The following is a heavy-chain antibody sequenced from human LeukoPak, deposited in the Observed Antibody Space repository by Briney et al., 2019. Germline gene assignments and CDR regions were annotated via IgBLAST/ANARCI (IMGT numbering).Heavy chain of an antibody. V-gene: IGHV4-59*08. J-gene: IGHJ4*02. Sequence: PSETLSLTCIVSGDSISTDHWSWLRQSPGKGLEWIGYINYSGNSKYNPSLKSRVTISVDKSKNQVSLKMRSVTAADTAVYYCARLDCISDTCYNYWALGALVTVSS. CDR2: INYSGNS. CDR3: ARLDCISDTCYNY. CDR1: GDSISTDH. D-gene: IGHD2-21*01.